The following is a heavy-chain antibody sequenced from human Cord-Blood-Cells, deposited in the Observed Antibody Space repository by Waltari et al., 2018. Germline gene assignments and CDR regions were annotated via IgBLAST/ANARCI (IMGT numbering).Heavy chain of an antibody. Sequence: QVQLVQSGAEVKKPGSSVKVSCKASGGTFSSFAISWVRQAPGHGLAWMGGIIPIFGTENYAQKFQGRVTITADESTSTAYMELSSLRSEDTAVYYCARDIGGYCSSTSCYYFDYWGQGTLVTVSS. CDR2: IIPIFGTE. V-gene: IGHV1-69*01. CDR1: GGTFSSFA. CDR3: ARDIGGYCSSTSCYYFDY. J-gene: IGHJ4*02. D-gene: IGHD2-2*01.